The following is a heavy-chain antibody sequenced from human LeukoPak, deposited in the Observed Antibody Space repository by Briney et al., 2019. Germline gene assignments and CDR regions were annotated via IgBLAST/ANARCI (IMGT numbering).Heavy chain of an antibody. CDR3: ARASVTGYDY. D-gene: IGHD3-9*01. CDR2: ISSDSSAI. Sequence: GGSLRLSCAASGFTFSSYGMNWVRQSPGKGLEWVSYISSDSSAIYYADSVKGRFTISRDNVKNSLYLQMNSLRAEDTAAYYCARASVTGYDYWGQGTLVTVSS. V-gene: IGHV3-48*04. CDR1: GFTFSSYG. J-gene: IGHJ4*02.